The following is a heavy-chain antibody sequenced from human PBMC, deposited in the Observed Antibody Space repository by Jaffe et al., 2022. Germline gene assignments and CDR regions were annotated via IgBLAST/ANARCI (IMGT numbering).Heavy chain of an antibody. Sequence: QVQLQESGPGLLKPSETLSLTCAVSGYSISRVYYWGWIRQPPGKGLDWIGTIYHNGTTYYNPSLKSRVTISVDTSKNQFSLKLSSVTAADTAVYYCARHTTLTATTVRGVITRWGQGTLVTVSS. CDR3: ARHTTLTATTVRGVITR. J-gene: IGHJ4*02. D-gene: IGHD3-10*01. CDR2: IYHNGTT. CDR1: GYSISRVYY. V-gene: IGHV4-38-2*01.